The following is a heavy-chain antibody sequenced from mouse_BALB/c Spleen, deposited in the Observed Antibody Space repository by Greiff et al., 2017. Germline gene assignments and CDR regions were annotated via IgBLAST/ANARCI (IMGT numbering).Heavy chain of an antibody. D-gene: IGHD1-2*01. CDR2: IDPANGNT. CDR3: ARREGNYYGPAWFAY. Sequence: EVKLMESGAELVKPGASVKLSCTASGFNIKDTYMHWVKQRPEQGLEWIGRIDPANGNTKYDPKFQGKATITADTSSNTAYLQLSSLTSEDTAVYYCARREGNYYGPAWFAYWGQGTLVTVSA. V-gene: IGHV14-3*02. CDR1: GFNIKDTY. J-gene: IGHJ3*01.